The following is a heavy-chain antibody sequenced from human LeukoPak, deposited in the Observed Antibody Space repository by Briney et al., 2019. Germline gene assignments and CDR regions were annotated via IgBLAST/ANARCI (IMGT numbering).Heavy chain of an antibody. J-gene: IGHJ4*02. D-gene: IGHD3-10*01. CDR3: AGKQEGFGELYPYYFDY. Sequence: SVKVSCKASGGTFSSYTISWVRQAPGQGLEWMGRIIPILGIANYAQKFQGRVTITADKSTSTAYMELSSLRSEDTAVYYCAGKQEGFGELYPYYFDYWGQGTLVTVSS. CDR2: IIPILGIA. V-gene: IGHV1-69*02. CDR1: GGTFSSYT.